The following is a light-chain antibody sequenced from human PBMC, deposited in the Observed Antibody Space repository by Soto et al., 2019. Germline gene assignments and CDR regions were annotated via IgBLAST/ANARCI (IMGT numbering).Light chain of an antibody. J-gene: IGKJ1*01. Sequence: DIQMTQSPSSLSASVRERVTIACRASQSITNNLNWYQQKPGRAPKLLIYRVSNLQSGVPPRFSGSGSGTDFTLTISGLQPDDFAPYYCQQSYSTPPTFGQGTKVAIK. CDR3: QQSYSTPPT. V-gene: IGKV1-39*01. CDR2: RVS. CDR1: QSITNN.